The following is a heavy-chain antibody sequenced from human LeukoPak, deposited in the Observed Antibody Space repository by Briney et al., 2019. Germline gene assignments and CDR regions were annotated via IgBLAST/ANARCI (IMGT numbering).Heavy chain of an antibody. Sequence: ASVKVSCKASGGTFSSYAISWVRQAPGQGLEWMGGIIPIFGTANYAQKFQGRVTITADESTSTAYMELSSLRSEDTAVYYCARGPGPADPRDYWGQGTLVTVSS. J-gene: IGHJ4*02. CDR1: GGTFSSYA. CDR2: IIPIFGTA. CDR3: ARGPGPADPRDY. V-gene: IGHV1-69*01.